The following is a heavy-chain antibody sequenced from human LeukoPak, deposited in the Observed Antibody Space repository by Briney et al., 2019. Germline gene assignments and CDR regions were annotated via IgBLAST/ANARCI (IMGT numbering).Heavy chain of an antibody. CDR1: GFTFSSYS. J-gene: IGHJ6*02. D-gene: IGHD1-26*01. Sequence: GGSLRLSCAASGFTFSSYSMNWVRQAPGKGLEWVSSISSSSSYIYYADSVKGRFTIPRDNAKNSLYLQMNSLRAEDTAVYYCARRLSGRPEKYYYGMDVWGQGTTVTVSS. CDR2: ISSSSSYI. CDR3: ARRLSGRPEKYYYGMDV. V-gene: IGHV3-21*01.